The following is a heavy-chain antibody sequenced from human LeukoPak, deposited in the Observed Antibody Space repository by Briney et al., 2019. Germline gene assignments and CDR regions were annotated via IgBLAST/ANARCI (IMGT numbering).Heavy chain of an antibody. Sequence: GGSLRLSCAASGFTFSNYAINWVRQAPGKGLEWVSIITGGGATTYYGDSVKGRFTISRDNSRNTVYLQMNSLRAEDTAVYYCARMIYYYYYIDVWGKGATVTVSS. CDR1: GFTFSNYA. D-gene: IGHD3-16*01. CDR2: ITGGGATT. CDR3: ARMIYYYYYIDV. V-gene: IGHV3-23*01. J-gene: IGHJ6*03.